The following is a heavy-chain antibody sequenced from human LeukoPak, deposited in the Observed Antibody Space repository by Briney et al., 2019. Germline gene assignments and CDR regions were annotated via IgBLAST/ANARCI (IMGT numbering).Heavy chain of an antibody. V-gene: IGHV4-34*01. CDR1: GYSISSGYY. J-gene: IGHJ2*01. D-gene: IGHD3-22*01. CDR2: INHSGST. Sequence: SETLSLTCAVSGYSISSGYYWSWIRQPPGKGLEWIGEINHSGSTNYNPSLKSRVTISVDTSKNQFSLKLSSVTAADTAVYYCARGGSFRRTYYYDSSGYSWYFDLWGRGTLVTVSS. CDR3: ARGGSFRRTYYYDSSGYSWYFDL.